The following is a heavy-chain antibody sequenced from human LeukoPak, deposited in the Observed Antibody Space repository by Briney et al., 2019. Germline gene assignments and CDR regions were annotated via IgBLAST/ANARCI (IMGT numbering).Heavy chain of an antibody. CDR3: ARGRLFYDSRGWFDP. J-gene: IGHJ5*02. V-gene: IGHV3-48*01. CDR1: GFTFSSYS. CDR2: ISSSSSTI. Sequence: PGGSLRLSCAASGFTFSSYSMNWVRQAPGKGLEWVSYISSSSSTIYYADSVKGRFTISRDNAKNSLYLQMNSLRAEDTAVYYCARGRLFYDSRGWFDPWGQGTLVTASS. D-gene: IGHD3-22*01.